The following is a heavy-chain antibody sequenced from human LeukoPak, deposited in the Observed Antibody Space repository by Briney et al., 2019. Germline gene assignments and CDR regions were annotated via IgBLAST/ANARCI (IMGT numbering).Heavy chain of an antibody. CDR2: IYYSGST. Sequence: PSETLSLTCTVSGGSISSSSYYWGWIRQPPGKGLEWIGSIYYSGSTYYNPSLKSRVTISVDTSKNQFSLKLSSVTAADTAVYYCARPHIYDFWSGYSNWFDLWGQGTLVTVSS. D-gene: IGHD3-3*01. V-gene: IGHV4-39*01. CDR3: ARPHIYDFWSGYSNWFDL. J-gene: IGHJ5*02. CDR1: GGSISSSSYY.